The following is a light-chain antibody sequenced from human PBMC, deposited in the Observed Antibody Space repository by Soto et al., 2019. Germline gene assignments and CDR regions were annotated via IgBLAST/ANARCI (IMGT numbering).Light chain of an antibody. V-gene: IGLV2-8*01. CDR1: SSDVGGYNY. CDR3: SSYAGSNKSV. J-gene: IGLJ1*01. Sequence: QSVLTQPPSASGSPGQSVTISCTGTSSDVGGYNYVSWYQQHPGKAPKLMIYEVSKRPSGVPDRFSGSKSGNTASLTVSGLQPEDEADYYCSSYAGSNKSVFGTGTSVT. CDR2: EVS.